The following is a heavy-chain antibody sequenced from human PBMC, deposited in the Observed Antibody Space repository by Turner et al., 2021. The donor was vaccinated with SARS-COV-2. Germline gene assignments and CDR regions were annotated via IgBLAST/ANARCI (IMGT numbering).Heavy chain of an antibody. D-gene: IGHD6-19*01. CDR3: ARTTWYSSGCFDY. V-gene: IGHV2-70*04. J-gene: IGHJ4*02. Sequence: QVTLKEPGPALVKPTQTLTLTCTFSGFSLSPGGIRVRWIRQPPGKALEWRARIDWDDGKFYSTSLKTRRTISKDTTKNQVVLTMTNMDPVDTATYYCARTTWYSSGCFDYWGQGTLVTVSS. CDR1: GFSLSPGGIR. CDR2: IDWDDGK.